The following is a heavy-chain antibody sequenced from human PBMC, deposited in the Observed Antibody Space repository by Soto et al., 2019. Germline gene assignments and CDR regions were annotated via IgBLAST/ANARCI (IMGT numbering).Heavy chain of an antibody. D-gene: IGHD2-15*01. CDR3: ARDQVDGYVSGGSCPDY. J-gene: IGHJ4*02. Sequence: QVQLVQSGAEVKKPGSSVKVSCKASGGTFSSYTISWVRQAPGQGLEWMGRIIPILGIANYAQKFQGRVTSAAGKSTSTANMELSSLRSEDTAVYYCARDQVDGYVSGGSCPDYWGQGTLVTVSS. CDR2: IIPILGIA. CDR1: GGTFSSYT. V-gene: IGHV1-69*08.